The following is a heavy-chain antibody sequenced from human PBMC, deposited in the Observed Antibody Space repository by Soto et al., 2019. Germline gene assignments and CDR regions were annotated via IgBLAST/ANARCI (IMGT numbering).Heavy chain of an antibody. CDR1: GGSVSSSNYC. CDR3: ARLEGLATISYYFDY. CDR2: IYYSGST. J-gene: IGHJ4*02. D-gene: IGHD3-9*01. V-gene: IGHV4-39*01. Sequence: SETLSLTCTVSGGSVSSSNYCWGWIRQSPGKGLEWIGSIYYSGSTYYNPSLENRVTISVDKSKNQFSLKVISVTAADTAVYYCARLEGLATISYYFDYWGQGTLVTVSS.